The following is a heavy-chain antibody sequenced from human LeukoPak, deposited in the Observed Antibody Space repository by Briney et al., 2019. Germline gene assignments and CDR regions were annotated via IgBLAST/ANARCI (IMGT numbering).Heavy chain of an antibody. D-gene: IGHD4-17*01. CDR1: GYTFTSYD. CDR2: MNPNSGNT. CDR3: ARVGYGDYINYYGMDV. V-gene: IGHV1-8*01. Sequence: EASVKVSCKASGYTFTSYDINWVRQATGQGLEWMGWMNPNSGNTGYAQKFQGRVTMTRNTSISTAYMELSSLRSEDTAVYYCARVGYGDYINYYGMDVWGQGTTVTVSS. J-gene: IGHJ6*02.